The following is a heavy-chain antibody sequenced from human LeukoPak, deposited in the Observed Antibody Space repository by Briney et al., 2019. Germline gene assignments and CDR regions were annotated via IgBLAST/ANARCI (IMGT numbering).Heavy chain of an antibody. CDR1: GFTFSSYS. V-gene: IGHV3-48*02. Sequence: PGGSLRLSCAASGFTFSSYSMNWVRQAPGKGLEWVSYISSSSSIIYYADSVKGRFTISRDNAKNSLYLQMNSLRDEDTAVYYCARRNYYGSGSLGRPFDYWGQGTLVTVSS. J-gene: IGHJ4*02. D-gene: IGHD3-10*01. CDR2: ISSSSSII. CDR3: ARRNYYGSGSLGRPFDY.